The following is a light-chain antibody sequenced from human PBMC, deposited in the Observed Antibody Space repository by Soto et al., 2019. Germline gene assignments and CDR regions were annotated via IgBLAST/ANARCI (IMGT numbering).Light chain of an antibody. CDR1: SSDVGGYNY. CDR3: TSYTSSSTLV. V-gene: IGLV2-14*01. Sequence: QSVLTQPASVSGSPGQSITISCTGTSSDVGGYNYVSWYQQHPGKAPKLMIYEVSNRPSGVSNRFSGSKSGNTASLIISGLQAEDEGDYYCTSYTSSSTLVIGGGTKVTVL. J-gene: IGLJ2*01. CDR2: EVS.